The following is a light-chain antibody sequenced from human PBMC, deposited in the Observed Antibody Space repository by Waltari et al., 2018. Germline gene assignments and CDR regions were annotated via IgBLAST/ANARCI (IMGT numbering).Light chain of an antibody. V-gene: IGLV2-14*03. CDR1: SSDVCGYKA. CDR2: DVT. J-gene: IGLJ1*01. Sequence: QSALTQAASVSGSPGQSITISCTGTSSDVCGYKAFSWYQQHPGKAPKVLIYDVTNRPSGVSNRFSGSKSGNTASLTISGLQAEDEADYYCSAYTRSGTYVFGTGTKVTVL. CDR3: SAYTRSGTYV.